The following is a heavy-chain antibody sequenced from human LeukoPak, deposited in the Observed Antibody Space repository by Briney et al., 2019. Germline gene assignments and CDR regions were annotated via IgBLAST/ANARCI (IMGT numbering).Heavy chain of an antibody. Sequence: PSETLPLTCAVYGGSFSGYYWSWIRQPPGKGLEWIGEINHSGSTNYNPSLKSRVTISVDTYKNQFSLKLSSVTAADTAVYYCARSGRPGPLDYWGQGTLVTVSS. J-gene: IGHJ4*02. V-gene: IGHV4-34*01. D-gene: IGHD3-10*01. CDR2: INHSGST. CDR1: GGSFSGYY. CDR3: ARSGRPGPLDY.